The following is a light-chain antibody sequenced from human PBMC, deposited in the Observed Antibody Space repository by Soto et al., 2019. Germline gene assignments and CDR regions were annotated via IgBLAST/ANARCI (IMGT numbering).Light chain of an antibody. J-gene: IGKJ5*01. Sequence: EIVMTQSPATLSLSAGERANLSCGASQSVSSSYVAWYQHRPGLAPRLLIHDASSRATGIPDRFSGTKSGTDFTLTIRRLEPEDAAVYYCQQYGSSPITFGQGTRLEI. CDR1: QSVSSSY. CDR3: QQYGSSPIT. V-gene: IGKV3D-20*01. CDR2: DAS.